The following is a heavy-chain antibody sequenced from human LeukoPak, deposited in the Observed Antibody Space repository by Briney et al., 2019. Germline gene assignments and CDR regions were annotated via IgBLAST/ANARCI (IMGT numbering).Heavy chain of an antibody. CDR2: IIPILGIA. CDR1: GGTFSSYA. V-gene: IGHV1-69*04. J-gene: IGHJ4*02. D-gene: IGHD5-18*01. CDR3: ARGAALRYSYDDY. Sequence: GALVKVSCKASGGTFSSYAISWVRQAPGQGLEWMGRIIPILGIANYAQKFQGRVTITADKSTSTAYMELSSLRSEDTAVYYCARGAALRYSYDDYWGQGTLVTVSS.